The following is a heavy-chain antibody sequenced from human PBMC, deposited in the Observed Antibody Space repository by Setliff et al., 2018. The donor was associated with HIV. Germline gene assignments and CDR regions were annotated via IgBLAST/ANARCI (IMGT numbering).Heavy chain of an antibody. V-gene: IGHV3-30*04. J-gene: IGHJ1*01. CDR1: GFTFSSHA. CDR2: ITYDGSNK. CDR3: AGGAYLYADRHQAEYFQH. D-gene: IGHD4-17*01. Sequence: GGSLRLSCAGSGFTFSSHAMHWVRQAPGKGLEWVAVITYDGSNKYYADSVNGRFTISRDNSKNTLSLQINSLRGEDTAVYYCAGGAYLYADRHQAEYFQHWGQGTLVTVPQ.